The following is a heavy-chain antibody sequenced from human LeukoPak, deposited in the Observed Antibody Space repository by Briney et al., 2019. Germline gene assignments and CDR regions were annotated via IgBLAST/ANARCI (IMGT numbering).Heavy chain of an antibody. CDR2: ISSGSSTI. CDR3: ARQYCTNGVCYWDY. J-gene: IGHJ4*02. CDR1: RFTFSSSS. Sequence: GGSLRLSCAASRFTFSSSSMNWVRQAPGKGLEWVSYISSGSSTICYADSVKGRFTISRDNAKNSLYLQMNSLRAEDTAVYYCARQYCTNGVCYWDYWGQGTLVTVSS. V-gene: IGHV3-48*01. D-gene: IGHD2-8*01.